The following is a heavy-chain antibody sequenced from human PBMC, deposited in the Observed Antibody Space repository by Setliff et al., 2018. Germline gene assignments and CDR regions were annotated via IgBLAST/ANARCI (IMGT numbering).Heavy chain of an antibody. D-gene: IGHD4-17*01. CDR2: VIQGGSG. V-gene: IGHV4-39*02. J-gene: IGHJ4*02. CDR3: AKDTVNDGFWDFDS. CDR1: GGSIISSTYN. Sequence: SETLSLTCSVSGGSIISSTYNWGWVRQVQGKGLGWGAGVIQGGSGVYAASVKGRFIISRDNSKNSCFLQMNNVRVEDTATYYCAKDTVNDGFWDFDSWGQGIVVTVSS.